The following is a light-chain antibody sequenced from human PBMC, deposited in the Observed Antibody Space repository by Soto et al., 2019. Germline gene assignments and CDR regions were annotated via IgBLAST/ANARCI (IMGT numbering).Light chain of an antibody. CDR3: QQYQNWPT. Sequence: EIVMTQSPATLSVSPGERVTLSCRASQSVSSNLAWYQQKPGQAPRVLIYGASTRDTGIPARFSGSGSGTEFSLTISSLQSEDFAIYFCQQYQNWPTFGGGTKVEI. J-gene: IGKJ4*01. V-gene: IGKV3-15*01. CDR1: QSVSSN. CDR2: GAS.